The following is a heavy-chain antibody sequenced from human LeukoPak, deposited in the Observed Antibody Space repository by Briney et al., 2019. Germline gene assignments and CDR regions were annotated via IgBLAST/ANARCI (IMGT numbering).Heavy chain of an antibody. CDR3: ARDRLMYSGSYPFDY. CDR1: GFTFSSYG. V-gene: IGHV3-23*01. CDR2: ISGSGGST. D-gene: IGHD1-26*01. Sequence: GGSLRLSCAASGFTFSSYGMSWVRQAPGKGLEWVSAISGSGGSTYYADSVKGRFTISRDNSKNTLYLQMNSLRAEDTAVYYCARDRLMYSGSYPFDYWGRGTLVTVSS. J-gene: IGHJ4*02.